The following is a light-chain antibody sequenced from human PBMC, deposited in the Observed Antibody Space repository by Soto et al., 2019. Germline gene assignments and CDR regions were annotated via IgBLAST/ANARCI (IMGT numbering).Light chain of an antibody. J-gene: IGLJ1*01. CDR2: DVA. CDR1: GNDVGASKY. V-gene: IGLV2-11*01. Sequence: QSSPTYPRSGSGSPGQSVTISWTGTGNDVGASKYVSWYQQHPGTPPKRMMYDVARWSLGVADRFSGSKSGNTASLTISGLQAEDEADYFCCSYAGGYTYHIGTGTKVTGL. CDR3: CSYAGGYTYH.